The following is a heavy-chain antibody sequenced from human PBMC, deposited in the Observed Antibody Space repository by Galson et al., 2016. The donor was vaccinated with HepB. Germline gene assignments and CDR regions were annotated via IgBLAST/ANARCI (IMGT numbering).Heavy chain of an antibody. CDR3: ARSTGFARRIDY. J-gene: IGHJ4*02. CDR1: GYTFTAYY. V-gene: IGHV1-2*02. D-gene: IGHD3-10*01. CDR2: INPNGGAT. Sequence: SVKVSCKASGYTFTAYYVHWVRQAPGQGPEWMGWINPNGGATNYALKFQGRVTMTRDTSIRTVYLDVTSLKSADAGVYYCARSTGFARRIDYWGQGTLVAVSS.